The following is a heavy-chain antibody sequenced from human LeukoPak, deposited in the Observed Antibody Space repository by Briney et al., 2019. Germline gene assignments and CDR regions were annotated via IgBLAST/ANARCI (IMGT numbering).Heavy chain of an antibody. D-gene: IGHD3-10*01. J-gene: IGHJ4*02. CDR1: GGSISSGDYY. CDR2: IYYSGST. CDR3: ARGTMVRGVHFDY. V-gene: IGHV4-30-4*01. Sequence: SETLSLTCTVSGGSISSGDYYWRWIRQPPGKGLEWIGYIYYSGSTYYNPSLKSRVTISVDTSKNQFSLKLSSVTAADTAVHYCARGTMVRGVHFDYWGQGTLVTVSS.